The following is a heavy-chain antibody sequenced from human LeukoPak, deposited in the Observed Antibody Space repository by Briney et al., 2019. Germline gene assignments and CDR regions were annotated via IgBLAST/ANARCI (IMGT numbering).Heavy chain of an antibody. D-gene: IGHD5-24*01. CDR1: GGSISNKY. CDR3: ARCQTKTWLPRGFDY. V-gene: IGHV4-59*01. CDR2: IYYSGNT. J-gene: IGHJ4*02. Sequence: PSETLSLTCTVSGGSISNKYWSWIRQPPGKGLEWIGYIYYSGNTNYNPSLKSRFTILVDTSKNQFSLKLSSVTAADTAVYYCARCQTKTWLPRGFDYWGQGSLVTVSS.